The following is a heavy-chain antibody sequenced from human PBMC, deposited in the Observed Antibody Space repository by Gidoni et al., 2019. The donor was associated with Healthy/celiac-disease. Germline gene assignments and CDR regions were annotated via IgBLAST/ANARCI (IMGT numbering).Heavy chain of an antibody. CDR2: IYYSGST. CDR3: ASQNGVKNWAHSFDY. CDR1: GCSIHRGGYF. V-gene: IGHV4-31*03. D-gene: IGHD7-27*01. J-gene: IGHJ4*02. Sequence: QVQLQESGPGLVKPSPTLSLTCTVPGCSIHRGGYFWSWIRQHPGKGLEWIGYIYYSGSTYYNPSLKSRVTISVDTSKNQFSLKLSSVTAADTAVYYCASQNGVKNWAHSFDYWGQGTLVTVSS.